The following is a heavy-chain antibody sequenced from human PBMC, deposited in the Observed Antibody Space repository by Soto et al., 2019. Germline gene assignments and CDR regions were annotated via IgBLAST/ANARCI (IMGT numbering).Heavy chain of an antibody. Sequence: SETLSLTCAVSGYSISSGYYWGWIRQPPGKGLEWIGSIYHSGSTYYNPSLKSRVTISVDTSKNQFSLKLSSVTAADTAVYYCARAPTGSSWYYYYYYGMDVWGQGTTVT. V-gene: IGHV4-38-2*01. CDR1: GYSISSGYY. CDR2: IYHSGST. J-gene: IGHJ6*02. D-gene: IGHD6-13*01. CDR3: ARAPTGSSWYYYYYYGMDV.